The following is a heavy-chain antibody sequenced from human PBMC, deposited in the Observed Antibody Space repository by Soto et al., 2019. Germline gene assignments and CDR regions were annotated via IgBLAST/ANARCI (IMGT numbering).Heavy chain of an antibody. CDR2: IWYDGSNK. Sequence: GGSLRLSCAASGFTFSSYGMHWVRQAPGKGLEWVAVIWYDGSNKYYADSVKGRFTISRDNSKNTLYLQMGSLRAEDMAVYYCARYYYDSSGYYFYYWGQGTLVTVSS. CDR1: GFTFSSYG. V-gene: IGHV3-33*01. J-gene: IGHJ4*02. CDR3: ARYYYDSSGYYFYY. D-gene: IGHD3-22*01.